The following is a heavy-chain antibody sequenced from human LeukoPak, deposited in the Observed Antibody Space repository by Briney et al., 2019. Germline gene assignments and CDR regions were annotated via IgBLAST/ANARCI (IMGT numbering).Heavy chain of an antibody. CDR3: ARTSWDYYDSSGPLDY. V-gene: IGHV4-39*01. CDR2: IYYSGST. J-gene: IGHJ4*02. CDR1: GGSISSSSYY. D-gene: IGHD3-22*01. Sequence: SETLSLTCTVSGGSISSSSYYWGWIRQPPGKGLEWIGSIYYSGSTYYNPSLKSRVTISVDTSKNQFSLKLSSVTAADTAVYYCARTSWDYYDSSGPLDYWGQGTLVTVSS.